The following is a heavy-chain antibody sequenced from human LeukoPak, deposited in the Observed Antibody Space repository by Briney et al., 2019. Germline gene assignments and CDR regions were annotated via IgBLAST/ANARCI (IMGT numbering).Heavy chain of an antibody. V-gene: IGHV7-4-1*02. D-gene: IGHD3-22*01. CDR1: GYTFTSYA. Sequence: ASVKVSCKASGYTFTSYAMNWVRQAPGQGLEWMGWINTNTGNPTYAQGFTGRFVFSLDTSVSTAYLQISSLKAEDTAVYYCARHSSGYYRHDFDYWGQGTLVTVSS. J-gene: IGHJ4*02. CDR3: ARHSSGYYRHDFDY. CDR2: INTNTGNP.